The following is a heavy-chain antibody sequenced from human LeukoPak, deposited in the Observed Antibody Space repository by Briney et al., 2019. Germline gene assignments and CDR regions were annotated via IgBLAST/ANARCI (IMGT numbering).Heavy chain of an antibody. CDR3: ATDRGGPFTTVTRLGAFDI. CDR2: ISGSGDKT. Sequence: PGGSLRLSCTASAFTFRDYGMTWVRQAPGKGLEWVSSISGSGDKTFYADSVKGRFTISRDNSKNTLFLQMNNLRAEDTAVYYCATDRGGPFTTVTRLGAFDIWGQGTMVTVSS. CDR1: AFTFRDYG. V-gene: IGHV3-23*01. J-gene: IGHJ3*02. D-gene: IGHD4-17*01.